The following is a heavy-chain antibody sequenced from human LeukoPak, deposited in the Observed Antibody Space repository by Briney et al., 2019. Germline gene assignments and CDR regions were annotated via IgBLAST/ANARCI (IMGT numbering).Heavy chain of an antibody. CDR2: VNLQGSGT. D-gene: IGHD6-19*01. CDR1: GFTFSSYW. Sequence: GGSLRLSCAASGFTFSSYWMHWVRQAPGKGLVLVSRVNLQGSGTSYRDSVKGRFTISRDNAKAALNLRMDNLRVEDTAVYYCARARWSSTGWFLGYWGQGTLVTVSS. V-gene: IGHV3-74*01. CDR3: ARARWSSTGWFLGY. J-gene: IGHJ4*02.